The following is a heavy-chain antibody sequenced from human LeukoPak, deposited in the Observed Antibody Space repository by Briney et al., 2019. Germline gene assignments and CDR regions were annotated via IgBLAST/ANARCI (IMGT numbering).Heavy chain of an antibody. CDR1: GGTFSSYA. J-gene: IGHJ5*02. D-gene: IGHD3-9*01. Sequence: GASVTVSCKASGGTFSSYAISWVRQAPGQGLEWMGRIIPILGIANYAQKFQGRVTITADKSTSTAYMELSSLRSEDTAVYYCARGRGVLRYFDWQDNDPWGQGTLVTVSS. CDR2: IIPILGIA. V-gene: IGHV1-69*04. CDR3: ARGRGVLRYFDWQDNDP.